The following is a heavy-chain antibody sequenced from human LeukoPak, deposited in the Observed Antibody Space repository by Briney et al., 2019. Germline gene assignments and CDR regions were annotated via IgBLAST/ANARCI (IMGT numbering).Heavy chain of an antibody. CDR3: ARDWGLDAFDI. D-gene: IGHD3-16*01. CDR1: GGTFSSYV. Sequence: SVKVSCTASGGTFSSYVISWVRQAPGQGLEWMGGIIPIFGTANYAQKFQGRVTITADESTSTAYMELSSLRSEDTAVYYCARDWGLDAFDIWGQGTMVTVSS. V-gene: IGHV1-69*13. CDR2: IIPIFGTA. J-gene: IGHJ3*02.